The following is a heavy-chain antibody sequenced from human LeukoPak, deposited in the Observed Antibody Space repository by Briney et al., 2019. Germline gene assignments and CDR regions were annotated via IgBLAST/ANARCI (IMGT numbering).Heavy chain of an antibody. CDR3: ARPSGEDDY. CDR1: GFRFNNYL. CDR2: INPGDSDT. D-gene: IGHD3-16*01. V-gene: IGHV5-51*01. J-gene: IGHJ4*02. Sequence: GGPLKISLKGSGFRFNNYLNALGPPMPGKGLEWMGIINPGDSDTRYSPSFQGQVTISADKSISTAYLQWSSLKASDTAMYYCARPSGEDDYWGQGTLVTVSS.